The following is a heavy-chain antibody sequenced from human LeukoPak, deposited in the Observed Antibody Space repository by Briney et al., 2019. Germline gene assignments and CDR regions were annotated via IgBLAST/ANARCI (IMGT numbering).Heavy chain of an antibody. J-gene: IGHJ6*03. CDR3: AREGITGTTRYYYYMDV. Sequence: ASVKVSCKASGYTFTSYGISWVRQAPGQGLEWMGWISAYNGDTDYAQKLQGRVTMTTDTSTSTAYMELRSLRSDDTAVYYCAREGITGTTRYYYYMDVWGKGTTVTVSS. CDR1: GYTFTSYG. V-gene: IGHV1-18*01. CDR2: ISAYNGDT. D-gene: IGHD1-7*01.